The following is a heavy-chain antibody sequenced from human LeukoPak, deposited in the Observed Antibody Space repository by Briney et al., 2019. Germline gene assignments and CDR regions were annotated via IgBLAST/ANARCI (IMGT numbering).Heavy chain of an antibody. CDR1: GFTFSTYT. D-gene: IGHD3-3*01. CDR3: ARGDFWSGYYTGLY. J-gene: IGHJ4*02. CDR2: ISSGSSYI. V-gene: IGHV3-21*01. Sequence: GGSLRLSCAASGFTFSTYTMSWVRQAPGKGLEWVSSISSGSSYIYYADSVKGRFTISRDNAKNSLYLQMNSLRAEDTAVYYCARGDFWSGYYTGLYWGQGTLVTVSS.